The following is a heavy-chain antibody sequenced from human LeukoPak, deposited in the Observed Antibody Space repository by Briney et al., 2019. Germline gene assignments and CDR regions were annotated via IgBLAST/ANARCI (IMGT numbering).Heavy chain of an antibody. V-gene: IGHV4-34*01. CDR3: ARADIENWFDP. CDR1: GGSFSSYY. Sequence: SETLSLTCAVYGGSFSSYYWSWIRQPPGKGLEWIGEINHSGSTNYNPSLKSRVTISVDTSKNQFSLKLSSVTAADTAVYYCARADIENWFDPWGQGTLVTVSS. J-gene: IGHJ5*02. CDR2: INHSGST.